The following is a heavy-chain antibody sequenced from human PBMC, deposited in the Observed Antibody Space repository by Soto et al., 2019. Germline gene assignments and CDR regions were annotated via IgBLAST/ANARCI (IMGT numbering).Heavy chain of an antibody. CDR2: MYYGGRT. CDR3: ARGTPSPLIVRSSRGPWFDP. D-gene: IGHD2-15*01. V-gene: IGHV4-59*08. J-gene: IGHJ5*02. Sequence: SETLSLTCTVSGGSISSYYWSWIRQPPGKGLEWIGYMYYGGRTNYNPSLKSRVTISVDTSKMQVSLKLSSVTAADTAVYFCARGTPSPLIVRSSRGPWFDPWGQGPMVTVS. CDR1: GGSISSYY.